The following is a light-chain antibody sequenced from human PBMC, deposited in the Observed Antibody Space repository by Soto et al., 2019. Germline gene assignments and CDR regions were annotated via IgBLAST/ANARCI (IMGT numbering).Light chain of an antibody. J-gene: IGKJ4*01. CDR2: GAS. V-gene: IGKV3-20*01. Sequence: EIVLTQSPGTLSLSPGERATLSCGASQSVTSSYLAWYQQKPGQAPRLLIYGASSRATGIPDWFSGSGSGTDFTLTISRLEPEDFAVYYCQQYGSSPPKLTFGGGTKVEIK. CDR3: QQYGSSPPKLT. CDR1: QSVTSSY.